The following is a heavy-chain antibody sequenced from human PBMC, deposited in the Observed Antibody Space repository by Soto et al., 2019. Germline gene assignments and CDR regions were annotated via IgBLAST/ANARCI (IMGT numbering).Heavy chain of an antibody. CDR2: ISSSSSYI. V-gene: IGHV3-21*01. D-gene: IGHD1-26*01. CDR3: AREAVVGATYFDY. J-gene: IGHJ4*02. CDR1: GFTFSSYS. Sequence: GGSLRLSCAASGFTFSSYSMNGVRQAPGKGLEWVSSISSSSSYIYYADSVKGRFTISRDNAKNSLYLQMNSLRAEDTAVYYCAREAVVGATYFDYWGQGTLVTVSS.